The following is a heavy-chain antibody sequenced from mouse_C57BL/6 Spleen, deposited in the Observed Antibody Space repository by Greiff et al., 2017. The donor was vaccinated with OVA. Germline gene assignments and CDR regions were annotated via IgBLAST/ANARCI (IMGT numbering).Heavy chain of an antibody. J-gene: IGHJ1*03. CDR3: ARPPIYDGYYDWYIDV. CDR1: GYTFTDYY. CDR2: INPNNGGT. D-gene: IGHD2-3*01. V-gene: IGHV1-26*01. Sequence: EVQLQQSGPELVKPGASVKISCKASGYTFTDYYMNWVKQSHGKSLEWIGDINPNNGGTSYNQKFKGKATLTVDKSSSTAYMELRSLTSEDSAVYYCARPPIYDGYYDWYIDVWGTGTTVTVSS.